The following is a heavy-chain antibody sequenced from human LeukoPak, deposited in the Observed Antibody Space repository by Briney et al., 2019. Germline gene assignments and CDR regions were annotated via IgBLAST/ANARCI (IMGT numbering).Heavy chain of an antibody. Sequence: PGGSLRLSCAASGFTVSSSYMSWVRQAPGKGLEWVSTMYSGGSTYYGDSVKGRFTISRDNSKSTLYLQMNTLRVEDSAVYFCARDTTMVDWGQGTLVTVSS. D-gene: IGHD3-10*01. CDR3: ARDTTMVD. CDR2: MYSGGST. J-gene: IGHJ4*02. V-gene: IGHV3-53*01. CDR1: GFTVSSSY.